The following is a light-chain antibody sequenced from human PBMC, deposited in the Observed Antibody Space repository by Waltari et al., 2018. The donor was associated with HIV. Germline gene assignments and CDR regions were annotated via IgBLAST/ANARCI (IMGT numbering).Light chain of an antibody. V-gene: IGLV2-23*02. Sequence: QSALTQPSSLAASPGPPCTISCTRTGPAVGGATLFSWYQQHPGKAPKLMIYEVSKRPSGVSNRFSGSKSGNTASLTISGLQAEDEADYYCCAYAGSTTYVIFGGGTKLTVL. J-gene: IGLJ2*01. CDR2: EVS. CDR1: GPAVGGATL. CDR3: CAYAGSTTYVI.